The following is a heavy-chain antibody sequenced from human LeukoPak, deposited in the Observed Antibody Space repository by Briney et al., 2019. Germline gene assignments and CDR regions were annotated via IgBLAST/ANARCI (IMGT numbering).Heavy chain of an antibody. CDR2: ITSSSDYT. V-gene: IGHV3-11*06. CDR1: GYTFSDSY. Sequence: GGSLRLSCAASGYTFSDSYMSWIRQAPGKGLEWVSYITSSSDYTNYVDSVKGRFTISRDNAKNSLYLQMNSLRAEDTAVYYCARGRGGSWWGQGTLVTVSS. J-gene: IGHJ4*02. CDR3: ARGRGGSW. D-gene: IGHD2-15*01.